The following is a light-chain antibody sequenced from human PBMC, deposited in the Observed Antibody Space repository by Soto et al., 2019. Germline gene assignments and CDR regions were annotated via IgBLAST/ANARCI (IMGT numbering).Light chain of an antibody. V-gene: IGKV3-15*01. J-gene: IGKJ3*01. CDR2: GAS. CDR1: QSISSN. Sequence: EIGMTQSPATLSVSPGGRATLSCRASQSISSNLAWYQQKPGQAPRLRIYGASTRATGIPATFSGSGSGTELTLTISSLESEDFEGYCCQQYNNWAFTFDPRIKVDIK. CDR3: QQYNNWAFT.